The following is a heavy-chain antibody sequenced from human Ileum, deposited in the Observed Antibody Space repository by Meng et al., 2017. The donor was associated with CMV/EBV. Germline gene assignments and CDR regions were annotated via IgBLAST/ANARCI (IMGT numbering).Heavy chain of an antibody. CDR1: GFTFRNYA. J-gene: IGHJ4*02. D-gene: IGHD2/OR15-2a*01. CDR2: IGASGGST. CDR3: ANLIASDY. Sequence: EVHLLESGGDLVQPGGSLRLSCAASGFTFRNYAMTWVRQAPGKGLEWVAGIGASGGSTYYADSVSGRFIISRDNSKSTLYLQMNRLRAEDTAIYYCANLIASDYWGQGTLVTVSP. V-gene: IGHV3-23*01.